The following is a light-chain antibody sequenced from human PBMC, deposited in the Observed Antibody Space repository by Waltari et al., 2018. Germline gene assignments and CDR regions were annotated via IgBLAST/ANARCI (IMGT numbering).Light chain of an antibody. Sequence: EIVLTQSAATLSVSPGDRATIPCRARRSVNSYLAWYQQKPGQAPRLLIYGASTRATGIAARFSCSGSGTEFTLTISSRQFEDFAVYVCQQYNNLPPYTFGQGTKLEIK. CDR2: GAS. CDR3: QQYNNLPPYT. V-gene: IGKV3-15*01. J-gene: IGKJ2*01. CDR1: RSVNSY.